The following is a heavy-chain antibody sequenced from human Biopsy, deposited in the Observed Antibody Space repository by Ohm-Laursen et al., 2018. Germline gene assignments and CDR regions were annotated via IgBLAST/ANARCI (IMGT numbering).Heavy chain of an antibody. CDR2: ISASGNHI. J-gene: IGHJ4*02. V-gene: IGHV3-21*01. CDR1: GFTFSGYG. Sequence: SLRLSCAASGFTFSGYGMHWVRQAPGKGLEWVSSISASGNHIYYTDSVKGRFTVSRDNGKNSLDLQMNSLRGEDTAVYYCARDGEAKYCRHGVCPSDYWGQGTLVTVSS. D-gene: IGHD2-8*01. CDR3: ARDGEAKYCRHGVCPSDY.